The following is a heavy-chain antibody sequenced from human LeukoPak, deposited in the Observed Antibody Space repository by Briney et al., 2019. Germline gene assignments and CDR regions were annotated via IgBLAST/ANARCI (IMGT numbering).Heavy chain of an antibody. V-gene: IGHV1-8*02. Sequence: ASVKVSCKASGGTFSSYAISWVRQAPGQGLEWMGWMNPNSGNRGYAQKFQGRVSVTRDTSINTAYMELSGLKSEDTAVYYCARGGCSTITCFFFDSWGQGTLVTVSS. CDR3: ARGGCSTITCFFFDS. J-gene: IGHJ4*02. CDR1: GGTFSSYA. D-gene: IGHD2-2*01. CDR2: MNPNSGNR.